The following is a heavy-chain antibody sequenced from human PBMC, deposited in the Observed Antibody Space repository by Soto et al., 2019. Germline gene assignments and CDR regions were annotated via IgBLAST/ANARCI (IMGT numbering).Heavy chain of an antibody. CDR1: GYTFTSYY. CDR2: INPSGGST. V-gene: IGHV1-46*01. Sequence: ASVKVSCKASGYTFTSYYMHWVRQAPGQGLEWMGIINPSGGSTSYAQKFQGRVTMTRDTSTSTVYMELSSLRSDDTAVYYCARDGNVLKGYDILTGFDPWGQGTLVTVSS. CDR3: ARDGNVLKGYDILTGFDP. D-gene: IGHD3-9*01. J-gene: IGHJ5*02.